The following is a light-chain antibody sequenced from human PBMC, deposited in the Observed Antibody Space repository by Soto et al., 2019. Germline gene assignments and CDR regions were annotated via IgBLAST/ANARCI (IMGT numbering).Light chain of an antibody. CDR2: GGS. Sequence: VMTHSPGTLSLSPGERATLSCRASQSLSSTFLAWYQQRPGQAPRLLIYGGSNRATGVPDRFSGSGSGTDFTLTISRLEPEDFAVYYCQQYGVSPRSFGQGTKVDIK. V-gene: IGKV3-20*01. J-gene: IGKJ1*01. CDR1: QSLSSTF. CDR3: QQYGVSPRS.